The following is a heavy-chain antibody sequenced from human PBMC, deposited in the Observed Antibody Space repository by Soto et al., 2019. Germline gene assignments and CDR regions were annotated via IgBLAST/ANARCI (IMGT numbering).Heavy chain of an antibody. CDR1: GYSFTSYW. Sequence: PGESLKISCKGSGYSFTSYWIGWVRQMPGKGLEWMGIIYPGDSHTRYSPSFQGQVTNSADKSISTVYLQWSSLKASDTAMYHCARHPVSPGSGMDVWGHGTTVTVSS. J-gene: IGHJ6*02. CDR2: IYPGDSHT. D-gene: IGHD1-26*01. CDR3: ARHPVSPGSGMDV. V-gene: IGHV5-51*01.